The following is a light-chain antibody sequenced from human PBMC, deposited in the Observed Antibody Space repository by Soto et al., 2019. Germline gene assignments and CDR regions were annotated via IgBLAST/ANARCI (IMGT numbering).Light chain of an antibody. Sequence: EIILTQSPATLYVSPGERATLSCRASQSLTSNLAWYQQRPGQAPRLLIYDTSTRATDIPARFSGSGSGTEFTLTIASLQSEDIAVYYCQQYNHWPRMLSFGGGTRV. V-gene: IGKV3-15*01. J-gene: IGKJ4*01. CDR3: QQYNHWPRMLS. CDR1: QSLTSN. CDR2: DTS.